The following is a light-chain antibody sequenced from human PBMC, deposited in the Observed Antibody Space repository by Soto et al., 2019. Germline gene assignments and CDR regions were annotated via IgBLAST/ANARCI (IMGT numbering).Light chain of an antibody. Sequence: DIVMKQSPATLSVAQGERVTFSCRASQGVSRKLAWYQHKPGQAPRLLISGASTGATGIPARFSGSGSGTEFTLTISSLQSEDCAIYYCQQYHTWPITFGGGTKVDI. CDR3: QQYHTWPIT. CDR1: QGVSRK. V-gene: IGKV3-15*01. J-gene: IGKJ4*01. CDR2: GAS.